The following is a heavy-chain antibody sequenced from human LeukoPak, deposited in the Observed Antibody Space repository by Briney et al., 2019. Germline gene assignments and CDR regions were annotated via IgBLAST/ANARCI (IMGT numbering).Heavy chain of an antibody. CDR1: GGSISSDNW. J-gene: IGHJ5*02. CDR2: IYPSGSI. V-gene: IGHV4-4*02. Sequence: PSETLSLTCGVSGGSISSDNWWNWVRQSPGKGLEWIGEIYPSGSINYNPSFKSRVTISIDKSKNQFSLELTSVTAADTAVYFCARVVVRVRGVIFRWLDPWGQGTLVTVSS. CDR3: ARVVVRVRGVIFRWLDP. D-gene: IGHD3-10*01.